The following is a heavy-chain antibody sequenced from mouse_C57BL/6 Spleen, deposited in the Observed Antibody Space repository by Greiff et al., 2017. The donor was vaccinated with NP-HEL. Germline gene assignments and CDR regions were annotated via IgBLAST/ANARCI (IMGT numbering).Heavy chain of an antibody. CDR1: GYAFSSSW. CDR3: AREGNWYYFDY. Sequence: VQLVESGPELVKPGASVKISCKASGYAFSSSWMNWVKQRPGKGLEWIGRIYPGDGDTNYNGKFKGKATLTADKSSSTAYMQLLTSEDAAVYFCAREGNWYYFDYWGQGTTLTVSS. D-gene: IGHD4-1*01. V-gene: IGHV1-82*01. J-gene: IGHJ2*01. CDR2: IYPGDGDT.